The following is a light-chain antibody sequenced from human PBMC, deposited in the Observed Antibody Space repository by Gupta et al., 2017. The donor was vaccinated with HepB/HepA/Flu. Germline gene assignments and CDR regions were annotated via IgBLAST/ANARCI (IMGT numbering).Light chain of an antibody. V-gene: IGLV3-1*01. Sequence: SHELTQPPSVSVSPGQTASIPCSGDKSGDKYACWYQQKPGQSPVLVIYQDSKRPSGIPERFYCANTATIAIMKIRATQAVEYSYEYCQGSDSNTAVFGGGTKLTVL. CDR3: QGSDSNTAV. CDR1: KSGDKY. CDR2: QDS. J-gene: IGLJ2*01.